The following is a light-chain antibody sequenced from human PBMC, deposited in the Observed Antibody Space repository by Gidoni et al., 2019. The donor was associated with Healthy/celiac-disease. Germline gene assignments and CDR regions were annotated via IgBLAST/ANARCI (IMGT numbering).Light chain of an antibody. V-gene: IGKV3-11*01. CDR1: QSVSIY. CDR2: DAS. CDR3: QQRSNWPLFT. J-gene: IGKJ3*01. Sequence: EIVLTQSPATLSLSPGERATLSCRASQSVSIYLAWYQQKPGLAPRLLIYDASNRATGIPARFSGSGSGTDFTLTISSLEPEDFAVYSCQQRSNWPLFTFXPXTKVDIK.